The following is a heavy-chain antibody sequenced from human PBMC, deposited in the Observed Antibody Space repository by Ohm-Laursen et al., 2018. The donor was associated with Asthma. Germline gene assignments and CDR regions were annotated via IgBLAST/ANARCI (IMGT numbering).Heavy chain of an antibody. CDR2: ISSDGSQT. CDR3: AGDLLHSPPTGY. D-gene: IGHD2-15*01. J-gene: IGHJ4*02. V-gene: IGHV3-30*03. CDR1: GFTFSNYA. Sequence: SLRLSCAASGFTFSNYAIHWVRQAPGKGLEWVAVISSDGSQTYYADSVKGRFTISRDNSKNTLYLQMISLRPEDTAVYYCAGDLLHSPPTGYWGQGTLVTVSS.